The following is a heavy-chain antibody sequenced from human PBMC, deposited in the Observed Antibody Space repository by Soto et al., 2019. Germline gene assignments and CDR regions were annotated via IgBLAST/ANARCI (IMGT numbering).Heavy chain of an antibody. CDR3: ARVLRGIPDY. Sequence: GVPMRLSCAAAGLTISSNYMSWVRQAPGKGLEWVSVIYSGGSTYYADSVKGRFTISRDNSKNTLYLQMNSLRAEDTAVYYCARVLRGIPDYWGQGTLVTVS. J-gene: IGHJ4*02. CDR1: GLTISSNY. CDR2: IYSGGST. V-gene: IGHV3-53*01. D-gene: IGHD2-21*01.